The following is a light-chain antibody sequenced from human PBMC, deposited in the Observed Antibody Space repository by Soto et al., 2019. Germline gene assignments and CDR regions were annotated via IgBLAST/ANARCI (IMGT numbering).Light chain of an antibody. CDR3: QQYSNWPT. J-gene: IGKJ5*01. CDR2: GAS. CDR1: QSVSRN. V-gene: IGKV3-15*01. Sequence: IVMTQSPATLSVSPGERATLSCRARQSVSRNLAWYQQRPGQAPRLLISGASTRATGIAARFSGSGSGTEFTLTISSLQSEDSALYYCQQYSNWPTFGQGTRLEIK.